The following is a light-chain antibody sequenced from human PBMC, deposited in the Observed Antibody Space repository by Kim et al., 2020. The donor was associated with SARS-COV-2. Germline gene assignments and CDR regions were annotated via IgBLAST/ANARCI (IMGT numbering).Light chain of an antibody. CDR1: QRLLHGKGYQY. CDR3: MQARQTPQT. CDR2: WGA. V-gene: IGKV2-28*01. Sequence: ELASNAFRDRQRLLHGKGYQYLDWYVQKPGQAPLLMIYWGAKRAAWVPDRFSGSGSGTEFTLKISRVEADDVGVYYCMQARQTPQTFGQGTKLEI. J-gene: IGKJ2*01.